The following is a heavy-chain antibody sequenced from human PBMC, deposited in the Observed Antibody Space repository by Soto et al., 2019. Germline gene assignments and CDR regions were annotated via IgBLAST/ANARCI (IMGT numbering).Heavy chain of an antibody. CDR2: ISPKSGSI. J-gene: IGHJ6*02. D-gene: IGHD3-22*01. CDR3: VKDRDSNSWPSRDV. Sequence: GPVKVSCKTSGYTFTRNGISWVRQAPGQGLEWMGWISPKSGSIKYAQKFQGRVIMTTDTSTSTAYMELRSLRSDDTAVYYCVKDRDSNSWPSRDVWGPGTTVTVSS. V-gene: IGHV1-18*01. CDR1: GYTFTRNG.